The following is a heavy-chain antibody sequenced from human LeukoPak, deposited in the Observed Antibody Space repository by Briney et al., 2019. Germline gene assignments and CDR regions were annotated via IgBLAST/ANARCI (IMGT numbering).Heavy chain of an antibody. V-gene: IGHV3-53*01. CDR2: IYSGGST. D-gene: IGHD4-17*01. CDR3: ARTYGDYVYILGY. CDR1: GFTVSSNY. J-gene: IGHJ4*02. Sequence: PGGSLRLSCEASGFTVSSNYMSWVRQAPGQGLEWVSVIYSGGSTYYADSVKGRFTISRDISKNTVYLQMNSLRAEDTAVYYCARTYGDYVYILGYWGQGTLVTVSS.